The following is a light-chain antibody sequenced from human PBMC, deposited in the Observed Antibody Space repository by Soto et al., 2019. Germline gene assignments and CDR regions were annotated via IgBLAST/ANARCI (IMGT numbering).Light chain of an antibody. CDR3: QQYYSALT. CDR1: QSGLYSSNNKNY. CDR2: WAS. V-gene: IGKV4-1*01. J-gene: IGKJ4*02. Sequence: DIVMTQSPDSLAVSLGERATINCKSSQSGLYSSNNKNYLAWYQQKPGQPPKLLIYWASTRESGVPDRFSGSGSGTDFYLTISSLQAEDVAVYYCQQYYSALTFGGGTKVEIK.